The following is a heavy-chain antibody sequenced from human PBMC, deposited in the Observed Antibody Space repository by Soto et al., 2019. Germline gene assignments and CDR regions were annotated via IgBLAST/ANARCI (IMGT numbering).Heavy chain of an antibody. Sequence: ASVKVSCKASGYTFTSYAMHWVRQAPGKRLEWMGWINAGNGNTKYSQKFQGRVTITRDTSASTAYMELSSLRSEDTAVYYCASTLLWFGELGGDAFDIWGQGTMVTVS. V-gene: IGHV1-3*01. D-gene: IGHD3-10*01. CDR3: ASTLLWFGELGGDAFDI. CDR2: INAGNGNT. CDR1: GYTFTSYA. J-gene: IGHJ3*02.